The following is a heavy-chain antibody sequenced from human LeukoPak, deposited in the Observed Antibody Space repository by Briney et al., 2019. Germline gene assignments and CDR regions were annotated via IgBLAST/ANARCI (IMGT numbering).Heavy chain of an antibody. CDR3: ARVNGYSFDY. CDR1: GYTFTGFT. V-gene: IGHV1-3*04. D-gene: IGHD2-8*01. CDR2: INTGNGNT. Sequence: ASVKVSCKASGYTFTGFTIHWVRQAPGQRLEWMGWINTGNGNTKYSQKFQGRVTITRDTTASTAYMELSSLRSEDTAIYYCARVNGYSFDYWGQGALVTVSS. J-gene: IGHJ4*02.